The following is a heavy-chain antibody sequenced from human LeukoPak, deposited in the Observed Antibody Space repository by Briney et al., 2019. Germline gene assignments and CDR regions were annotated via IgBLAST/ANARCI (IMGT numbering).Heavy chain of an antibody. J-gene: IGHJ4*02. Sequence: SETLSLTCTVSGGSISIYCWSWIRQPPGKGLEWIGYIYNSGSTYYNPSLKSRVTISVDTSKNQFSLRLSSVTAADAAVYYCVRDRELSYWGQGTLVTVSS. CDR1: GGSISIYC. D-gene: IGHD1-26*01. CDR3: VRDRELSY. CDR2: IYNSGST. V-gene: IGHV4-59*01.